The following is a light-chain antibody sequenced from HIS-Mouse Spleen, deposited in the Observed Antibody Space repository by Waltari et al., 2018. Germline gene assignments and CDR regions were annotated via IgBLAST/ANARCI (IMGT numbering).Light chain of an antibody. CDR3: RQCYIAPPVT. CDR1: QSISSY. Sequence: DIQMTKSPSSLPTPVVDRVTITCRASQSISSYLNWYQQKPGKAPKLPIYAASSLQSDVPLQFSGSGSGTDFTLTVSSLQPECSATYFCRQCYIAPPVTCGQVTRVEIK. J-gene: IGKJ4*01. V-gene: IGKV1-39*01. CDR2: AAS.